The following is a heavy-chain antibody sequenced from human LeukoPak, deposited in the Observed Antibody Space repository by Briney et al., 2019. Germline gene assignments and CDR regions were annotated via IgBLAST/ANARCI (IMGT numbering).Heavy chain of an antibody. V-gene: IGHV3-9*01. J-gene: IGHJ2*01. CDR3: ARVDWGSTGYFDL. D-gene: IGHD7-27*01. CDR2: VSWNSNTI. CDR1: GFIFDDYA. Sequence: PGRSLRLSCAASGFIFDDYAMHWVRQAPGKGLEWVSSVSWNSNTIEYADSVKGRFTISRDNAKNTLYLQMNSLRAEDTAVYYCARVDWGSTGYFDLWGRGTLVTVSS.